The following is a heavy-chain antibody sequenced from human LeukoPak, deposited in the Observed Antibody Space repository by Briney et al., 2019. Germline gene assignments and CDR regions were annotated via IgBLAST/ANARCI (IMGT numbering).Heavy chain of an antibody. V-gene: IGHV1-8*01. CDR3: VRVMGAIDF. J-gene: IGHJ4*02. D-gene: IGHD1-26*01. CDR1: GYTFTSYD. Sequence: ASVKVSCKASGYTFTSYDINWVRQATGQGLEWMGWMNPNSGYTGSAQKFQGRATMTRNTPTSTAYMELSSLRSEDTAVYYCVRVMGAIDFWGQGTLVTVSS. CDR2: MNPNSGYT.